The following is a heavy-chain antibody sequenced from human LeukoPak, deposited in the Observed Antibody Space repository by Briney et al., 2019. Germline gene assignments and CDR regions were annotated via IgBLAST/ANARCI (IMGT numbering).Heavy chain of an antibody. CDR2: VNHSGST. CDR1: GGSFSGYY. V-gene: IGHV4-34*01. D-gene: IGHD2-2*02. J-gene: IGHJ5*02. CDR3: ATLYCSSSRFYTGDNWFDP. Sequence: PSETLSLTCAVYGGSFSGYYWSWIRQPPGKGLEWIGEVNHSGSTNYNPSLKSRVTISVDTSKNQFSLKLSSVTAADTAVYYCATLYCSSSRFYTGDNWFDPWGQGSLVTVSS.